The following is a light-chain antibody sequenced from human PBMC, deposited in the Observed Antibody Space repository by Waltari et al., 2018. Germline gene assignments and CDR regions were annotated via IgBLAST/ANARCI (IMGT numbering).Light chain of an antibody. V-gene: IGLV1-44*01. CDR1: SSNMGKNT. J-gene: IGLJ2*01. CDR3: AVWDDSLNGLI. Sequence: QSVLTQPPSASGPPGQRVTLSFSGSSSNMGKNTGNWYQQLPGTAPKLVIYFNDQRPSGVPDRFSGSKSGTSASLAISGLQSEDEADFHCAVWDDSLNGLIFGGGTKLTVL. CDR2: FND.